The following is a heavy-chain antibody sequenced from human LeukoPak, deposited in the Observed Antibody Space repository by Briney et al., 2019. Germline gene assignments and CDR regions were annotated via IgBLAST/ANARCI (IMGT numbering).Heavy chain of an antibody. D-gene: IGHD6-13*01. CDR2: ISGSGGST. J-gene: IGHJ4*02. CDR1: GFTFSSYA. CDR3: AKECIAAAGTFSDY. Sequence: GGSLRLSCAASGFTFSSYAMSWVRQAPGKGLERVSAISGSGGSTYYADSVKGRFTISRDNSKNTLYLQMNSLRAEATAVYYCAKECIAAAGTFSDYWGQGTLVTVSS. V-gene: IGHV3-23*01.